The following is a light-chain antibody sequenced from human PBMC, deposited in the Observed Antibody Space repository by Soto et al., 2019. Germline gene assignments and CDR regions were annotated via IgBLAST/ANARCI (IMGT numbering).Light chain of an antibody. CDR2: AAS. V-gene: IGKV1-9*01. Sequence: IQLTQSPSSLSASVGDRVTITCRASQGIRSYLALYQQKPGKAPKLLIYAASTLQSGVPSRFSGSGSGTAFTLTISSLQPEDFATYYCPQLNSKPITFGQGTRLEIK. CDR1: QGIRSY. CDR3: PQLNSKPIT. J-gene: IGKJ5*01.